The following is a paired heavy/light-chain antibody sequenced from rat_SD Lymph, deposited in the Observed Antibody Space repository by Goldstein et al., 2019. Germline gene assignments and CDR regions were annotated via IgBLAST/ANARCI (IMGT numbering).Light chain of an antibody. CDR3: QQWSSNPFT. V-gene: IGKV4S4*01. CDR2: STS. J-gene: IGKJ4*01. CDR1: SSVSN. Sequence: EIVLTQSPTTTAASPGEKVTITCLASSSVSNMYWYQQKSGASPKLLIYSTSSLASGVPDRFSGSGSGTSYSLTINTMEAEDAATYYCQQWSSNPFTFGSGTKLEIK.
Heavy chain of an antibody. CDR2: IYYDSSNK. J-gene: IGHJ2*01. CDR1: GFTFSSYN. V-gene: IGHV5-50*01. CDR3: ALTSGVY. D-gene: IGHD4-3*01. Sequence: EVQLVESGGGLVQPGSSLKLSCVASGFTFSSYNMHWIRQAPKKGLEWIALIYYDSSNKYYADSVKGRFTISRDNSKNTLYLEMNSLRSEDTAMYYCALTSGVYWGQGVMVTVSS.